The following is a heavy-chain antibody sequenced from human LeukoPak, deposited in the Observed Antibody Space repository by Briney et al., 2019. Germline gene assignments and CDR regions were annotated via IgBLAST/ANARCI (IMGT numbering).Heavy chain of an antibody. D-gene: IGHD3-10*01. V-gene: IGHV3-23*01. Sequence: GGSLRLSCAASGFTFSSYAMSWVRQAPGKGLEWVSAISGSGGSTHYADSVKGRFTISRDNSKNTLYLQMNSLRAEDTAVYYCAKDRMVRGVIPYYFDYWGQGTLVAVSS. CDR3: AKDRMVRGVIPYYFDY. CDR2: ISGSGGST. J-gene: IGHJ4*02. CDR1: GFTFSSYA.